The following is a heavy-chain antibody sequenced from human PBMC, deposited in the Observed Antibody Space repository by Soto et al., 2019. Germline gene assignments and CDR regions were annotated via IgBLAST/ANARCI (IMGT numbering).Heavy chain of an antibody. CDR3: ARTGETGYDWGWFDP. CDR2: ISSDGSNK. Sequence: QVRLVESGGGVVQPGRSQRLSCAASGFPFSAYAMHWVRQAPGRGLEWLAVISSDGSNKHYADSVKGRFSISRDNYENTVYLQMNSLGTEDTAAYYCARTGETGYDWGWFDPWGQGTLVTVSS. CDR1: GFPFSAYA. J-gene: IGHJ5*02. V-gene: IGHV3-30*03. D-gene: IGHD3-9*01.